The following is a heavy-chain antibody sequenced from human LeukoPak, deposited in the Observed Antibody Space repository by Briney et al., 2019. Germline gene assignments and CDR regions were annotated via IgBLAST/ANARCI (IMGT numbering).Heavy chain of an antibody. CDR3: AKGLRRAMSQFDY. CDR2: ISGSGGST. D-gene: IGHD5-18*01. CDR1: GYTFTSYG. Sequence: KLSCKASGYTFTSYGNNWVRQAQATGLEWVSAISGSGGSTSYAASVKGRFTISRDNSKNTLYLQMISLRTEDKAVYYYAKGLRRAMSQFDYWGQGTLVTVSS. V-gene: IGHV3-23*01. J-gene: IGHJ4*02.